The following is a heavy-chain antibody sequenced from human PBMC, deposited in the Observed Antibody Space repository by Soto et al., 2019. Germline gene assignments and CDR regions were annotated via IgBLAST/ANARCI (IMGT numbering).Heavy chain of an antibody. CDR2: IYYSGST. V-gene: IGHV4-31*03. CDR3: ARETEWLVPGWFDP. D-gene: IGHD6-19*01. J-gene: IGHJ5*02. Sequence: QVQLQESGPGLVKPSQTLSLTCTVSGGSISSGGYYWSWIRQHPGKGLEWIGYIYYSGSTYYNPSLKSRVSISVDTSKNQFSLKLSSVTAADTAVYYCARETEWLVPGWFDPWGQGTLVTVSS. CDR1: GGSISSGGYY.